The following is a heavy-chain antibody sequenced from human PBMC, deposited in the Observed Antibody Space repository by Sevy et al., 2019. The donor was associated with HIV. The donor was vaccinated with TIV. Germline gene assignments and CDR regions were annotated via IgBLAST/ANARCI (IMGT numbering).Heavy chain of an antibody. Sequence: ASVKVSCKASGHTFSDYYIQWVRQAPGQGLEWMGWINSNSGAISYAQKFQGMVTMTSDTSISTVYMELSRLRSDDTAVYYCATEYSYDYWGQGTLVTVSS. CDR1: GHTFSDYY. CDR2: INSNSGAI. D-gene: IGHD4-4*01. J-gene: IGHJ4*02. V-gene: IGHV1-2*02. CDR3: ATEYSYDY.